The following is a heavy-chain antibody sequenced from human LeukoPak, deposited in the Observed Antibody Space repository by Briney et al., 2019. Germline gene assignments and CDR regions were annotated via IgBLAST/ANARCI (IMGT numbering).Heavy chain of an antibody. CDR3: ARASVTYYYYYYMDV. Sequence: SETLSLTCTVSGDSISDYHWSWIRQPAGEGLEWIGRIYTSGSTKYNPSLKSPVTMSVDTSKNQFSLRLTSVTAADTAVYYCARASVTYYYYYYMDVWGKGTTVTVSS. J-gene: IGHJ6*03. D-gene: IGHD4-11*01. CDR1: GDSISDYH. CDR2: IYTSGST. V-gene: IGHV4-4*07.